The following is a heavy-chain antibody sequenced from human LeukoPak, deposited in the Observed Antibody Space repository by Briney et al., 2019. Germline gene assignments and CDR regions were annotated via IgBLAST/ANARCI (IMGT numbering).Heavy chain of an antibody. Sequence: GGSLRLSCAASGFSFSSFPINWVRQAPGKGLEWVSSIRSGGTYINYADSVKGRFTISRDDAKNSLYLQMNSLRAEDTAVYYCARDGIFDFWGQGTLVTVSS. V-gene: IGHV3-21*01. CDR3: ARDGIFDF. J-gene: IGHJ4*02. CDR2: IRSGGTYI. CDR1: GFSFSSFP.